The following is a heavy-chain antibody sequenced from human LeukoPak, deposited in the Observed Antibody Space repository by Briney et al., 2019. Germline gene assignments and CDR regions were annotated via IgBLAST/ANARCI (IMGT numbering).Heavy chain of an antibody. Sequence: PGGSLRLSCAASGFTFSSYSMNWVRQAPGKGLEWVGRIKSKTDGGTTDYAAPVKGRFIISRDDSKDTLYLQMNSLKTEDTAVYYCNTAYIDSRPWGQGTLVTVSS. CDR3: NTAYIDSRP. CDR1: GFTFSSYS. J-gene: IGHJ5*02. D-gene: IGHD6-6*01. CDR2: IKSKTDGGTT. V-gene: IGHV3-15*01.